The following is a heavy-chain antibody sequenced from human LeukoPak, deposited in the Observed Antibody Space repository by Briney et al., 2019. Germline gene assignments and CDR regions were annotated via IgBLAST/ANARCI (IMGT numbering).Heavy chain of an antibody. CDR3: ARIYYDILTGYYENVFDY. CDR1: GFTFSSYE. Sequence: GGSLRLSCAASGFTFSSYEMNWVRQAPGKGLEWVSSITSSSTYIYYTDSVQGRFTISRDNAKNSLYLQMNSLRAEDTAVYYCARIYYDILTGYYENVFDYWGQGTLVTVSS. CDR2: ITSSSTYI. J-gene: IGHJ4*02. V-gene: IGHV3-21*01. D-gene: IGHD3-9*01.